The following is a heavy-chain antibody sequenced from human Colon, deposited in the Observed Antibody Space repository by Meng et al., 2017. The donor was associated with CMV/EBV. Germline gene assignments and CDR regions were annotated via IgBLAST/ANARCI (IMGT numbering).Heavy chain of an antibody. J-gene: IGHJ4*02. CDR3: ARGLYGSGRHQIDY. V-gene: IGHV4-34*01. Sequence: QGRLQQWGAGLLKPSETLSLTCAVYGGSFSGYYWSWIRQPPGKGLEWIGEINHSGSTNYNPSLKSRVTISVDTSKNQFSLKLSSVTAADTAVYYCARGLYGSGRHQIDYWGQGTLVTVSS. CDR2: INHSGST. CDR1: GGSFSGYY. D-gene: IGHD3-10*01.